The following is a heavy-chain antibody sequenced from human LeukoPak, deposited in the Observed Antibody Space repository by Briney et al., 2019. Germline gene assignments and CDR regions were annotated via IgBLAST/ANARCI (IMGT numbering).Heavy chain of an antibody. Sequence: GASVKVSCKASGYTFTGYYIRWVRQAPGQGLEWMGWINLNSGDTNYAQKFQGRVAMTRDTSISTAYMELSRLRSDDTAVYYCARGVLRDHFDYWGQGTLVIVSS. CDR3: ARGVLRDHFDY. CDR1: GYTFTGYY. D-gene: IGHD3-16*01. V-gene: IGHV1-2*02. J-gene: IGHJ4*02. CDR2: INLNSGDT.